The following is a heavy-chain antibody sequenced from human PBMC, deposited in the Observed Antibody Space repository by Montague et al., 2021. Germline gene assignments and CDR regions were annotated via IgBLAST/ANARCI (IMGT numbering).Heavy chain of an antibody. Sequence: SLRLSCAASGFTFTSYTMNWVRQAPGKGLEWVSYISRDSSATYYADSVKGRFTISRDNAKNSLYLQVNSLRDEDTAVYYCARDQDYAFNHWGQGTLGPVS. D-gene: IGHD4-17*01. V-gene: IGHV3-48*02. CDR3: ARDQDYAFNH. CDR2: ISRDSSAT. CDR1: GFTFTSYT. J-gene: IGHJ4*02.